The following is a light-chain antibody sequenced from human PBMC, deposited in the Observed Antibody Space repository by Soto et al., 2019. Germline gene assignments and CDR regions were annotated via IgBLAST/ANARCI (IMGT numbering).Light chain of an antibody. J-gene: IGLJ3*02. Sequence: QSALTQTASVSGSPGQSITMSCTGTSSDVGGYNFVSWYQQHPGKAPKLIVHEGANRLSGVSGRFSGSKSGNTAFLTISGLQAEDEAVYYCCSHSSSITWMFGGGTKVTVL. CDR1: SSDVGGYNF. V-gene: IGLV2-14*03. CDR2: EGA. CDR3: CSHSSSITWM.